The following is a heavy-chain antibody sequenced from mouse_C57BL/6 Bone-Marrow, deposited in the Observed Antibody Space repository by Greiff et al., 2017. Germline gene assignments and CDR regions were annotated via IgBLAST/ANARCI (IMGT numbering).Heavy chain of an antibody. CDR3: ARRLTGTRRYFDY. Sequence: VQLQQSGTELVKPGASVKLSCKASGYTFTSYWMHWVKQRPGQGLEWIGNINPSNGGNNYNEKFKSKATLTVDKSSSTAYMQLSSLTSEDSAVYYWARRLTGTRRYFDYWGQGTTLTVSS. V-gene: IGHV1-53*01. D-gene: IGHD4-1*01. CDR2: INPSNGGN. J-gene: IGHJ2*01. CDR1: GYTFTSYW.